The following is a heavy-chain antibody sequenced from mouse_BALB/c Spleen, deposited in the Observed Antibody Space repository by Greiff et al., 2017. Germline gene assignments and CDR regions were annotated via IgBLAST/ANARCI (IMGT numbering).Heavy chain of an antibody. Sequence: QVQLKQPGAELVKPGASVKLSCKASGYTFTSYYMYWVKQRPGQGLEWIGGINPSNGGTNFNEKFKSKATLTVDKSSSTAYMQLSSLTSEDSAVYYCTRDGSYYAMDYWGQGTSVTVSS. D-gene: IGHD2-3*01. J-gene: IGHJ4*01. CDR3: TRDGSYYAMDY. CDR1: GYTFTSYY. V-gene: IGHV1S81*02. CDR2: INPSNGGT.